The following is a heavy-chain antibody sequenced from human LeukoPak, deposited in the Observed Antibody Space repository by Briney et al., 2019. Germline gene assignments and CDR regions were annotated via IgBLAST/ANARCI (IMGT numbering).Heavy chain of an antibody. V-gene: IGHV4-59*08. CDR3: VGRPVNFVGSGSPFDS. J-gene: IGHJ4*02. D-gene: IGHD3-10*01. CDR1: GDSFTAYY. CDR2: IFHSGST. Sequence: PSETLSLTCTVSGDSFTAYYWNWIRQPPGTGPEWLGHIFHSGSTSYNPTLKGRVTMSIDASKNQFSLSLRSVTAADTAVYYCVGRPVNFVGSGSPFDSWGQGTLVSVSS.